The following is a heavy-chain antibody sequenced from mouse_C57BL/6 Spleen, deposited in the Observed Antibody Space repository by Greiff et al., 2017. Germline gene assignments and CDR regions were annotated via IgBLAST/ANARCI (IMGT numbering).Heavy chain of an antibody. CDR1: GYTFTSYW. CDR2: IHPNSGST. Sequence: QVQLQQPGAELVKPGASVKLSCKASGYTFTSYWMHWVKQRPGQGLEWIGMIHPNSGSTNYNEKFKSKATLTVDKSSSTAYMQLSSLTSEDSAVYYCARGIYYYGSSSPLDYWGQGTTLTVSS. V-gene: IGHV1-64*01. J-gene: IGHJ2*01. CDR3: ARGIYYYGSSSPLDY. D-gene: IGHD1-1*01.